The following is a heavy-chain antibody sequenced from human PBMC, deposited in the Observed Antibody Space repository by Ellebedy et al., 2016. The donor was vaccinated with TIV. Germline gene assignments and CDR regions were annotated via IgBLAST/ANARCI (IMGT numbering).Heavy chain of an antibody. V-gene: IGHV2-5*02. Sequence: SGPTLVKLTQTLTLTCTFSGFSLNTSGVGVGWIRQPPGKALEWLAFVYWDDDKRYSPSLESRLTITKDTSKNQVVLTMTNMDPVDTATYYCARAWGGSCFDYWGQGTLVTVSS. D-gene: IGHD2-2*03. CDR3: ARAWGGSCFDY. CDR1: GFSLNTSGVG. CDR2: VYWDDDK. J-gene: IGHJ4*02.